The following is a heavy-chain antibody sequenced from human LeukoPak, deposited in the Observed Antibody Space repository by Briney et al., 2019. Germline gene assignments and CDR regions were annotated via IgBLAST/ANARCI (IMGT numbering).Heavy chain of an antibody. D-gene: IGHD3-10*01. CDR2: ISFDGSYK. V-gene: IGHV3-30*18. CDR1: GFGFRSYG. CDR3: AKDWGSEFASGSSYLDS. Sequence: GGSLRLSCVGSGFGFRSYGMHWVRQAPGQGLEWVGVISFDGSYKYYADSAKGRFTISRDNSKNTLYLHMTSPRAEDTATYYCAKDWGSEFASGSSYLDSWGQGTRVTVSS. J-gene: IGHJ4*02.